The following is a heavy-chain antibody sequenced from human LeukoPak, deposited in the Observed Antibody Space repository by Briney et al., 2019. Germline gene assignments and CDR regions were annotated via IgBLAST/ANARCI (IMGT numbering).Heavy chain of an antibody. CDR1: GGTFSSYA. CDR2: IIPIFGTA. Sequence: ASVKVTCKASGGTFSSYAISWVRQAPGQGLEWMGRIIPIFGTANNAQKFQGRVTITTDESTSTAYMELSSLRSEDTAVYYCARESQSYYYYYMDVWGKGTTVTVSS. V-gene: IGHV1-69*05. CDR3: ARESQSYYYYYMDV. J-gene: IGHJ6*03.